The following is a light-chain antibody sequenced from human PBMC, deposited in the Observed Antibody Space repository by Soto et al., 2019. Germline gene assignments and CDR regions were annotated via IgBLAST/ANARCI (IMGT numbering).Light chain of an antibody. J-gene: IGKJ4*01. CDR2: GAA. V-gene: IGKV1-39*01. CDR1: QNIRNY. Sequence: DIQMTQSPSSLSASVGDRVAITCRASQNIRNYLNWYQQKPGKAPRVLIYGAASLQSGVPSRFSGSGSGTNFSLTIISLQPEDYATYYCQQSYNIQALTFGGGTKVDIK. CDR3: QQSYNIQALT.